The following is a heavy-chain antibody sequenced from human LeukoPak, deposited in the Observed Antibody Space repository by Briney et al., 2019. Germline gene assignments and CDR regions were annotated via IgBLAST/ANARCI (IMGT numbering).Heavy chain of an antibody. J-gene: IGHJ4*02. CDR3: ARGPPLAYYYYGSGSYYKGLDY. CDR2: INHSGST. Sequence: PSETLSLTCAVYGGSFSGYYWSWIRQPPGKGLEWIGEINHSGSTNYNPSLKSRVTISVDTSKNQFSLKLSSVTAADTAVYYCARGPPLAYYYYGSGSYYKGLDYWGQGTLVTVSS. V-gene: IGHV4-34*01. CDR1: GGSFSGYY. D-gene: IGHD3-10*01.